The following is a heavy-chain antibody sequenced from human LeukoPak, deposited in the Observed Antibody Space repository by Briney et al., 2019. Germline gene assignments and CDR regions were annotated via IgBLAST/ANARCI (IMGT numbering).Heavy chain of an antibody. Sequence: GGSLRLSCAASGFTFSRYSMNWVRQAPGKGLEWVSYISSSSSTIYYADSVKGRFTISRDNAKNSLYLQMNSLRGEDTAVYYCARGHYYGSGSYYNGGYWGQGTLVTVSS. CDR3: ARGHYYGSGSYYNGGY. D-gene: IGHD3-10*01. V-gene: IGHV3-48*01. J-gene: IGHJ4*02. CDR2: ISSSSSTI. CDR1: GFTFSRYS.